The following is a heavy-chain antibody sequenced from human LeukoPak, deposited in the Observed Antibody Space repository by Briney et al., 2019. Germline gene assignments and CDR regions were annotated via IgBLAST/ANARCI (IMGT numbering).Heavy chain of an antibody. CDR2: ISGSGGST. V-gene: IGHV3-23*01. J-gene: IGHJ4*02. CDR3: ARDPRGPTGYDSSGRDGFDY. CDR1: GFTFSSYA. D-gene: IGHD3-22*01. Sequence: GGSLRLSCAASGFTFSSYAMSWVRQAPGKGLEWVSAISGSGGSTYYPDSVKGRFTISRDNSKNTLYLQMNSLRAEDTAVYYCARDPRGPTGYDSSGRDGFDYWGQGTLVSVSS.